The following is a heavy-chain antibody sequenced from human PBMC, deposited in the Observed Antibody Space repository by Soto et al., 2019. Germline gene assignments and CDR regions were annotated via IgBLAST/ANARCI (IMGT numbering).Heavy chain of an antibody. D-gene: IGHD1-26*01. J-gene: IGHJ4*02. CDR2: IGTAGDT. V-gene: IGHV3-13*01. CDR1: GFTFSSYG. CDR3: ARGSFTRSGIDY. Sequence: GGSLRLSCAASGFTFSSYGMHWVRQATGKGLEWVSGIGTAGDTYYAGSVKGRFTISRENAYNSFYFEMSSLRAEDTAVYYCARGSFTRSGIDYWGQGTLVTVSS.